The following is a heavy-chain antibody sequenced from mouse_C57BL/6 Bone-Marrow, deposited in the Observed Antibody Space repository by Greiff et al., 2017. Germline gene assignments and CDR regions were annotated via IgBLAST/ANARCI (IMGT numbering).Heavy chain of an antibody. D-gene: IGHD1-1*01. V-gene: IGHV5-6*01. CDR1: GFTFSSYG. J-gene: IGHJ4*01. CDR3: ARHGPCMTTVAEAMDY. Sequence: VQLKESGGDLVKPGGSLKLSCAASGFTFSSYGMSWVRQTPDKRLEWVSTISRGGSYTYYPDSVKGRFTISRDNAKNTLYLQMSSLKSEDTAMYYCARHGPCMTTVAEAMDYWGQGTSVTVSS. CDR2: ISRGGSYT.